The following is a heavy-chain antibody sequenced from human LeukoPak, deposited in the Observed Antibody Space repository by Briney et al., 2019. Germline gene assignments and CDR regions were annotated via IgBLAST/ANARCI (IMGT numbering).Heavy chain of an antibody. CDR3: AREGSEMATTSFDY. V-gene: IGHV4-59*12. CDR2: IYYSGST. J-gene: IGHJ4*02. Sequence: PSETLSLTCTVSGGSISSYYWSWIRQPPGKGLEWIGCIYYSGSTNYSPSLKGRVTMSVDTSKNQFSLKLSSVTAADTAVYYCAREGSEMATTSFDYWGQGTLVTVSS. CDR1: GGSISSYY. D-gene: IGHD5-24*01.